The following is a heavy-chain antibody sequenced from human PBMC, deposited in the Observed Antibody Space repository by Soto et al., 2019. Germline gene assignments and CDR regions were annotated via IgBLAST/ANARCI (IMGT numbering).Heavy chain of an antibody. CDR3: ARASGYSYGYDDFFDN. D-gene: IGHD5-18*01. V-gene: IGHV4-59*01. CDR2: FHFSGST. CDR1: GGSINGCY. Sequence: QVQLQESGPGLVKPSETLSLTCTVSGGSINGCYWTWLRQSPTNGLEWIGYFHFSGSTKYNPSLESRLTISADTSKNQISLTLSSVTAADTAVYYCARASGYSYGYDDFFDNWGQGTLANVSS. J-gene: IGHJ4*01.